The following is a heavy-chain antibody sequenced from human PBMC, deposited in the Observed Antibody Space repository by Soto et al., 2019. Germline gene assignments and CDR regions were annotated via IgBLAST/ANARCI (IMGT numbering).Heavy chain of an antibody. Sequence: QVQLVQSGAEVKKPGASVRVSCRASGYTFPYFGIHWVRQAPGQSLEWMGSINPDNGDTPYSQKFQGRVTITSDTSATTVYMEMVRLTSADTAVYYCARRVGDGQFDFWGQGTLITVSS. CDR2: INPDNGDT. CDR3: ARRVGDGQFDF. V-gene: IGHV1-3*01. D-gene: IGHD1-26*01. J-gene: IGHJ4*02. CDR1: GYTFPYFG.